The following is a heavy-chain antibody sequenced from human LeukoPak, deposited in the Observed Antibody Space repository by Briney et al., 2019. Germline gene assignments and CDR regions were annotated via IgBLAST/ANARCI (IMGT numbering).Heavy chain of an antibody. Sequence: WIRQPPGTGLEXXGSIYYSGSTYYNPSLKSRVTISVDTSKNQFSLKLSSVTAADTAVYYCARSPGVVVVAAPGWFDPWGQGTLVTVSP. CDR2: IYYSGST. CDR3: ARSPGVVVVAAPGWFDP. D-gene: IGHD2-15*01. V-gene: IGHV4-39*01. J-gene: IGHJ5*02.